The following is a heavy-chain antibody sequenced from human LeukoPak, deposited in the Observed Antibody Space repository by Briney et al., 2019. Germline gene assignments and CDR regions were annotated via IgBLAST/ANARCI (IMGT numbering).Heavy chain of an antibody. CDR2: IHYSGST. Sequence: PSETLSLTCTVSGGSISRNYWSWIRHPPGKGLEWIGYIHYSGSTSYNPSLKSRVTISVDTSKNQFSLKLSSVTAADTAVYYCARGEHTFDYWGQGTLVTVSS. CDR3: ARGEHTFDY. V-gene: IGHV4-59*01. J-gene: IGHJ4*02. CDR1: GGSISRNY. D-gene: IGHD1/OR15-1a*01.